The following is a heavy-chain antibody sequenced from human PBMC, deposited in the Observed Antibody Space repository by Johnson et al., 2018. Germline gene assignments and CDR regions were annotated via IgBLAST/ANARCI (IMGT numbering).Heavy chain of an antibody. CDR2: IYHSGST. D-gene: IGHD6-19*01. CDR1: GGSISSSNW. J-gene: IGHJ6*03. V-gene: IGHV4-4*02. Sequence: QVQLQQWGAGLLKPSGTLSLTCAVSGGSISSSNWWSWVRQPPGKGLEWIGEIYHSGSTNYNPSLKSRVTISVDKSKNQFSLKLSSVTAADTAGYYCARGADSSGWYPLPFYYMDVWGKGTTVTVSS. CDR3: ARGADSSGWYPLPFYYMDV.